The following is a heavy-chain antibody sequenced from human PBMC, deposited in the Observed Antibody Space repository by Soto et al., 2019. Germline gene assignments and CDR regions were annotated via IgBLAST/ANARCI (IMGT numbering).Heavy chain of an antibody. CDR3: TRGPRVSSTGTGVH. CDR2: ISDDGSTT. V-gene: IGHV3-74*01. CDR1: GFTFSAYW. J-gene: IGHJ4*02. Sequence: AGGSLRLSCEVSGFTFSAYWMHWVRQVPGKGLIWVSRISDDGSTTTYADSVKGRSTISRDNAKNTLYLQMNSLRADDTGLYYCTRGPRVSSTGTGVHWGQETLLTVSS. D-gene: IGHD1-1*01.